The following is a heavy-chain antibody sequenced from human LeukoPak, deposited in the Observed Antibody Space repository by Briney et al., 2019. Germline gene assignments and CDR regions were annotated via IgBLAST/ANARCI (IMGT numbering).Heavy chain of an antibody. CDR3: AKVLNESSGPFDY. Sequence: GGSLRLSQAASGFPFSSYSMNWVRQAPGKGREGGSDLSGSGGSTYYADSVKGRFTTSRDNSKNPLYLQMNSLRAEDTAVYYCAKVLNESSGPFDYWGQGTLVTVSS. J-gene: IGHJ4*02. CDR1: GFPFSSYS. D-gene: IGHD3-9*01. V-gene: IGHV3-23*01. CDR2: LSGSGGST.